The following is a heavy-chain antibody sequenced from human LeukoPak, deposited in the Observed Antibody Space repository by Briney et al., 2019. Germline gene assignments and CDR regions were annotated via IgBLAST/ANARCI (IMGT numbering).Heavy chain of an antibody. CDR1: GGSISSYY. Sequence: PSETLSLTCTVSGGSISSYYWSWIRQPPGKGLEWIGYIYYSGSTNYNPSLKSRVTISVDTSKNLFSLKLSSVTAADTAVYYCARGMIAARHYYAFDIWGQGTMVTVSS. D-gene: IGHD6-6*01. CDR3: ARGMIAARHYYAFDI. CDR2: IYYSGST. V-gene: IGHV4-59*08. J-gene: IGHJ3*02.